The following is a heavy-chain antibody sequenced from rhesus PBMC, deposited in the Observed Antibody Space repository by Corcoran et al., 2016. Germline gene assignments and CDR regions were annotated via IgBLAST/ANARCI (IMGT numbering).Heavy chain of an antibody. CDR1: GGSISDKNY. D-gene: IGHD7-45*01. CDR3: VRDLYWGGEFNF. CDR2: FYGKRETT. J-gene: IGHJ4*01. V-gene: IGHV4S9*01. Sequence: QVQLQESGPGLVKPAETLSLSCAVSGGSISDKNYWTWIRQPPGRGLEWIGSFYGKRETTYHNPSIKSRVTASKGTSNNQFSLQLSSWAAADTTGYYCVRDLYWGGEFNFWGQGVLVTVST.